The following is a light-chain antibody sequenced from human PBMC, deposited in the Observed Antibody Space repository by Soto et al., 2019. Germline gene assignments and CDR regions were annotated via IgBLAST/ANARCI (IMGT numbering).Light chain of an antibody. CDR1: SSDVGGYNY. CDR2: EVN. V-gene: IGLV2-8*01. CDR3: TSYAGGNYV. J-gene: IGLJ1*01. Sequence: QPALTQPPSASGSPGQSVTISCTGTSSDVGGYNYVSWYQQHPGKVPKLMIYEVNKRPSGVPDRFSGSKSGNTASLTVSGLQAEDEADYYCTSYAGGNYVFGTGTKLTVL.